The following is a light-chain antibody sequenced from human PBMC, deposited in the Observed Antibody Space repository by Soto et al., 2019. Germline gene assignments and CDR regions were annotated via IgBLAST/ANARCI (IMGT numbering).Light chain of an antibody. CDR2: DAS. CDR1: QSVGSSY. CDR3: QQRSNWLT. Sequence: EIVLTQSPGTLSLSAGERATLSGRASQSVGSSYLAWYQQKPGQAPRXLIYDASNRATGIPARFSGSGSGTVFTITISSLEPEDFAFYYCQQRSNWLTFGQGTRLEIK. J-gene: IGKJ5*01. V-gene: IGKV3-11*01.